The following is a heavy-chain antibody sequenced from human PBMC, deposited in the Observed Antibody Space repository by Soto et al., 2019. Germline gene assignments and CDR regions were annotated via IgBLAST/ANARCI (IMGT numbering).Heavy chain of an antibody. V-gene: IGHV3-21*06. CDR2: ITSTSNYI. CDR1: GFPFSSHS. J-gene: IGHJ4*02. CDR3: ARDTNFYASGSGVDY. D-gene: IGHD3-10*01. Sequence: VQLLQSGGGLVKPGGSLKLSCAASGFPFSSHSMNWVRQAPGKGLEWVSSITSTSNYIHYADSVKGRFTISRDNAQSSLYLEMNSLRGEDTAVYYCARDTNFYASGSGVDYWGQGTLVTVSS.